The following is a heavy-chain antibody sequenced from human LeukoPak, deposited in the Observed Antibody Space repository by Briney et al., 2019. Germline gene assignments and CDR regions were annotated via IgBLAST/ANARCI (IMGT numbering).Heavy chain of an antibody. D-gene: IGHD5-24*01. CDR3: AKDDRWLQFCC. CDR2: ISGSGDIT. CDR1: GFTFSNFA. J-gene: IGHJ4*02. V-gene: IGHV3-23*01. Sequence: GGSLRLSCAASGFTFSNFAMNWVRQAPGKGLEWVSIISGSGDITHYTDSVEGRFTVSRDNSKNTLYLQMNNLRAEDTAVYYCAKDDRWLQFCCWGQGTLVTVSA.